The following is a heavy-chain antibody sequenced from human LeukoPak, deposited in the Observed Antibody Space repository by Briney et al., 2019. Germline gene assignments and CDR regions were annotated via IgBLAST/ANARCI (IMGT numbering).Heavy chain of an antibody. CDR3: ARETSQKGAHYMDV. Sequence: PSETLSLTCTVSGGSISSYYWSWIRQPPGKGLEWIGYIYYSGSTNYNPSLKSRVTISVDTSKNQFSLKLSSVTAADTAVYYCARETSQKGAHYMDVWGKGTTVTVSS. CDR1: GGSISSYY. J-gene: IGHJ6*03. D-gene: IGHD3-16*01. V-gene: IGHV4-59*01. CDR2: IYYSGST.